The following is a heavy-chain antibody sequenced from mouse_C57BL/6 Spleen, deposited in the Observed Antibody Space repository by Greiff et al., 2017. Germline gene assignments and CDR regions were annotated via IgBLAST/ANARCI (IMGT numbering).Heavy chain of an antibody. CDR1: GYTFTSYW. CDR2: IYPGSGST. J-gene: IGHJ2*01. V-gene: IGHV1-55*01. Sequence: VKLVESGAELVKPGASVKMSCKASGYTFTSYWITWVKQRPGQGLEWIGEIYPGSGSTTYNEKFKSKATLTVDTSSNTAYMQLSSLTAEDSAVYYCAYGTFDYWGQGATLTVSS. CDR3: AYGTFDY. D-gene: IGHD2-1*01.